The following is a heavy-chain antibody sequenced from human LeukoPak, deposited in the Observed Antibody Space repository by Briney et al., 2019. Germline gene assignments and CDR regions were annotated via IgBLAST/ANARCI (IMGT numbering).Heavy chain of an antibody. D-gene: IGHD2-2*01. Sequence: GGSLRLSCAASGFTFSSYWMSWVRQAPGKGLEWVANIKQDGSEKYYVDSVKGRFTISRDNAKNSLYLQMNGLRAEDTAVYYCAREVVPAAIDYWGQGTLVTVSS. J-gene: IGHJ4*02. CDR1: GFTFSSYW. CDR2: IKQDGSEK. V-gene: IGHV3-7*03. CDR3: AREVVPAAIDY.